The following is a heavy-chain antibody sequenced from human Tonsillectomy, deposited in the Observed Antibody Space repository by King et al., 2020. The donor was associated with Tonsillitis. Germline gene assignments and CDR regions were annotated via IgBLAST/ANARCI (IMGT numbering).Heavy chain of an antibody. CDR3: ARGTSTWNGIDY. V-gene: IGHV3-74*01. CDR2: ISPDGRST. J-gene: IGHJ4*02. D-gene: IGHD1-1*01. Sequence: VQLVESGGGLVQPGGSLRLSCAASGFTFSSYWMHWVRQAPGRGLVWVSRISPDGRSTDYADSVKGRFTISRDNAENTLYLQMNSLRAEDTALYYCARGTSTWNGIDYWGQGTLVTVSS. CDR1: GFTFSSYW.